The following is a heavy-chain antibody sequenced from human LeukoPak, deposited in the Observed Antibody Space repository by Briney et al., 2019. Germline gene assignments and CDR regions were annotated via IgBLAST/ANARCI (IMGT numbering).Heavy chain of an antibody. Sequence: SETLSPTCSVSGGPIDHMKYYWGWLRQPPGRGLEWIGYIYYSGSANYNPSLKSRVTISVDTSKNQFSLKLSSVTAADTAVYYCARDSGSYHIYWYFDLWGRGTLVTVSS. J-gene: IGHJ2*01. V-gene: IGHV4-61*05. CDR2: IYYSGSA. CDR3: ARDSGSYHIYWYFDL. CDR1: GGPIDHMKYY. D-gene: IGHD1-26*01.